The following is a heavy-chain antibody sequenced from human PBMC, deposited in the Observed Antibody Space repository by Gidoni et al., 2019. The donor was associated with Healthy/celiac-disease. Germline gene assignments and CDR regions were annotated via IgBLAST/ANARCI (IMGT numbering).Heavy chain of an antibody. Sequence: QVQLVQSGAEVKKPGASVKVSCKASGYTFTSYGISWVPQAPGQGLEWMGWISPYNGNTNYAQKLQGRVTMTTDTSTSTAYMELRSLRSDDTAVYYCARGRAYDILTGPLLFDPWGQGTLVTVSS. J-gene: IGHJ5*02. D-gene: IGHD3-9*01. CDR3: ARGRAYDILTGPLLFDP. CDR1: GYTFTSYG. V-gene: IGHV1-18*01. CDR2: ISPYNGNT.